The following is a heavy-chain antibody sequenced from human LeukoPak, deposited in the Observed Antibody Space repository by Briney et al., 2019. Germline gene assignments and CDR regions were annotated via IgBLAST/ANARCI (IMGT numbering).Heavy chain of an antibody. J-gene: IGHJ5*02. CDR3: ARHGYSSGSLAWFDP. D-gene: IGHD6-19*01. CDR2: IYYSGST. Sequence: SETLSLACTVAGGSISSYYWSWIRQPPGKGLEWIGYIYYSGSTNYNPSLKSRVTISVDTSKNQFSLKLSSVTAADTAVYYCARHGYSSGSLAWFDPWGQGTQVTVSS. CDR1: GGSISSYY. V-gene: IGHV4-59*01.